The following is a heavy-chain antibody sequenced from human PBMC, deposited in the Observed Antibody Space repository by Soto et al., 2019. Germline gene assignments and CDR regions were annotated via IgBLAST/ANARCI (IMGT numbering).Heavy chain of an antibody. CDR3: ARLQRRDIQQWLQALNV. V-gene: IGHV3-23*01. Sequence: EVQLLESGGGLVRSGGSLRLTCSASGLVFSDFAMSWVRHAPGKGLEWVSTISGEGAKLAADSVRGRFIVSRDNLKCMLYLKMNSLRADDAATYYCARLQRRDIQQWLQALNVCGQGTRVTVAA. D-gene: IGHD5-18*01. CDR2: ISGEGAK. J-gene: IGHJ3*01. CDR1: GLVFSDFA.